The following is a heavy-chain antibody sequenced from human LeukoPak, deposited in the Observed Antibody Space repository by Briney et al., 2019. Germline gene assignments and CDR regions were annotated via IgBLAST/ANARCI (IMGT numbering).Heavy chain of an antibody. CDR1: GGSISSSSYY. V-gene: IGHV4-39*07. CDR3: ARVEKVYYMDV. J-gene: IGHJ6*03. Sequence: PSETLSLTCTVSGGSISSSSYYWGWIRQPPGKGLEWIGSIYYSGSTYYNPSLKSRVTISVDTSKNQFSLKLSSVTAADTAVYYCARVEKVYYMDVWGKGTTVTVSS. CDR2: IYYSGST.